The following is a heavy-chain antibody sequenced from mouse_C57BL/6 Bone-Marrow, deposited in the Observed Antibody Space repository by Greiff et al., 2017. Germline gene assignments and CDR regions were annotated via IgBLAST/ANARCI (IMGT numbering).Heavy chain of an antibody. CDR1: FTDYY. J-gene: IGHJ3*01. D-gene: IGHD1-1*01. CDR2: IFPGSGST. V-gene: IGHV1-75*01. CDR3: ARWGDYYGPLFAY. Sequence: FTDYYINWVKQRPGQGLEWIGWIFPGSGSTYYNEKFKGKATLTVDKSSSTAYMLLSSLSSEDSAVYFCARWGDYYGPLFAYWGQGTLVTVSA.